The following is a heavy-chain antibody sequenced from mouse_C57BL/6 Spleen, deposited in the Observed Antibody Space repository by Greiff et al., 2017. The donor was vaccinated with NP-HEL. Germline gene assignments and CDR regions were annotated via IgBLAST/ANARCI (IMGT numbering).Heavy chain of an antibody. CDR1: GFTFSSYG. V-gene: IGHV5-6*01. CDR3: ARGYHWYFDV. D-gene: IGHD2-2*01. CDR2: ISSGGSYT. J-gene: IGHJ1*03. Sequence: EVKLVESGGDLVKPGGSLKLSCAASGFTFSSYGMSWVRQTPDKRLEWVATISSGGSYTYYPDSVKGRFTISRDNAKNTLYLQMSSLKSEDTAMYYCARGYHWYFDVWGTGTTVTVSS.